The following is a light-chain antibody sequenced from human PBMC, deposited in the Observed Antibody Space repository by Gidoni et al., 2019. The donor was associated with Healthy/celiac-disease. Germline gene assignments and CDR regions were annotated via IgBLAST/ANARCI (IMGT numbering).Light chain of an antibody. CDR1: QSVSSY. CDR2: DAS. Sequence: IVLTQSPATLSLSPGERATLSCRASQSVSSYLAWYQQTPGHAPRLLISDASNRATGIPARFSGSGSGTDFTRTISSLDPEDFAVYYCQQRSNWPALTFGGGTKVEIK. V-gene: IGKV3-11*01. CDR3: QQRSNWPALT. J-gene: IGKJ4*01.